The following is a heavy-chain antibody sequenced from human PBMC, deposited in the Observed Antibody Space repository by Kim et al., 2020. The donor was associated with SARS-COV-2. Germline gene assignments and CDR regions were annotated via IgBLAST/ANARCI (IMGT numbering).Heavy chain of an antibody. V-gene: IGHV3-74*01. CDR1: EFTFSSHW. D-gene: IGHD3-22*01. Sequence: GGSLRLSCAASEFTFSSHWMHWVRQPPGKGLVWVSRINSDGSSTPYADSVKGRFTISRDNAKNTLYLQMNSLRAEDTAVYYCVREYRSFYDSTGYYSDAFDIWGQGTMVTVSS. CDR3: VREYRSFYDSTGYYSDAFDI. J-gene: IGHJ3*02. CDR2: INSDGSST.